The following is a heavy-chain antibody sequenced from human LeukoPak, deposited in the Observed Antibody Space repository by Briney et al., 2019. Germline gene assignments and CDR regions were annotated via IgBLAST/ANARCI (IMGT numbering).Heavy chain of an antibody. J-gene: IGHJ4*02. Sequence: PGGSLRLSCAASGFTFSSYWMHWVRQAPGKGLVWVSHINNDGSSTTYADSVEGRFATSRDNAKNTLYLQMNSLRVEDTAVYYCAILRGTVTASDYWGRGTLVTVSS. V-gene: IGHV3-74*01. D-gene: IGHD4-11*01. CDR3: AILRGTVTASDY. CDR2: INNDGSST. CDR1: GFTFSSYW.